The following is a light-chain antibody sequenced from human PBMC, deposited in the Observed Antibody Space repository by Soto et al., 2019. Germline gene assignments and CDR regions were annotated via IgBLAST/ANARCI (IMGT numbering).Light chain of an antibody. CDR3: SSYTSSNTLYV. CDR2: EVS. Sequence: QSVLTQPASVSGSPGQSITISCTGTSSDVGGYNYVSWYQQHQGKAPKLMIYEVSNRPSGVSNRFSGSKSGNTASLTISGLQAEDEADYYCSSYTSSNTLYVFGTGTKVTVL. J-gene: IGLJ1*01. CDR1: SSDVGGYNY. V-gene: IGLV2-14*01.